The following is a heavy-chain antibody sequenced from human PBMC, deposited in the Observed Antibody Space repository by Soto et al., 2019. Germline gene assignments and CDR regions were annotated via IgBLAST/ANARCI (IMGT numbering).Heavy chain of an antibody. J-gene: IGHJ5*02. D-gene: IGHD5-12*01. CDR3: AKVSVHSGYEGT. Sequence: GGSLRLSCAASGFTFSNHAMSWVRQAPGKGLEWVSSISGSGGGKYYAESVKGRFDISRDNSKNTLYLQMNSLRAEDTAVYYCAKVSVHSGYEGTWGQGSLVTVSS. CDR2: ISGSGGGK. V-gene: IGHV3-23*01. CDR1: GFTFSNHA.